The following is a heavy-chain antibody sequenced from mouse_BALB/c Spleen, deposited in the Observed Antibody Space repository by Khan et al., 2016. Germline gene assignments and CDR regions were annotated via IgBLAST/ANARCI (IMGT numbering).Heavy chain of an antibody. CDR3: ARGAMVTTGWYFDV. D-gene: IGHD2-2*01. J-gene: IGHJ1*01. V-gene: IGHV9-1*02. CDR2: INTYTGEP. Sequence: QIQLVQSGPELKKPGETVKISCKASGYTFTNSGMNWVKQAPGKGLKWAGWINTYTGEPTYADDFKGRFAFSLETSASTAYLQINNLKNEDMTTYFCARGAMVTTGWYFDVWGAGTTVTVSS. CDR1: GYTFTNSG.